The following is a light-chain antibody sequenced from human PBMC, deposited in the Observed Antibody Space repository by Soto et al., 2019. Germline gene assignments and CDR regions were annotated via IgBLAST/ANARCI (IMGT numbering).Light chain of an antibody. CDR2: KAS. V-gene: IGKV1-5*03. CDR1: QRITTW. Sequence: DIRLTQSPSTLPASVGDTVTITCRASQRITTWLDWYQQKPGKGPNLLIYKASTLVSGVPTRFSGGGSGTEFTLNITSLQPDEFATYDCQPYNSYFRTFGQGTKVQVK. J-gene: IGKJ1*01. CDR3: QPYNSYFRT.